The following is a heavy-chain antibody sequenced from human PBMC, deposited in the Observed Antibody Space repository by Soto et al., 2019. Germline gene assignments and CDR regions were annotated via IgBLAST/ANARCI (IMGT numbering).Heavy chain of an antibody. J-gene: IGHJ5*02. CDR3: ARVATGSYDWFDP. CDR2: INSDGTRT. V-gene: IGHV3-74*01. CDR1: KFTFSNYW. Sequence: EAQLVESGGDLVQPGGSLRLSCAASKFTFSNYWMHWFRQAPGKGLMWVSRINSDGTRTAYADSVKGRFTISRDNTKDTLFLYMDGLRAEDPAVYYCARVATGSYDWFDPWGQGTLVTVSS. D-gene: IGHD1-26*01.